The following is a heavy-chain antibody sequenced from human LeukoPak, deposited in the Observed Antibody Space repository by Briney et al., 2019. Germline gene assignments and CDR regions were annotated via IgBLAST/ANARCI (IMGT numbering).Heavy chain of an antibody. CDR1: GYTFTGYY. CDR3: ARSYSSGLSDNRLYYYYGMDV. CDR2: INPNSGGT. V-gene: IGHV1-2*02. Sequence: ASVKVSCKASGYTFTGYYMHWVRQAPGQGLEWMGWINPNSGGTNYAQKFQGRVTMTRDTSISTAYMELGRLRSDDTAVYYCARSYSSGLSDNRLYYYYGMDVWGQGTTVTVSS. D-gene: IGHD6-19*01. J-gene: IGHJ6*02.